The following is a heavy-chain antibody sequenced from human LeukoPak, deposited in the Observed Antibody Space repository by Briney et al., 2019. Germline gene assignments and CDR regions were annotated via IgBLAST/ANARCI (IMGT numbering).Heavy chain of an antibody. Sequence: GGSLRLSCAASGFTFSDYYMSWIRQAPGKGLEWVSYISSSGSTIYYADSVKGRFTISRDNAKNSLYLQMNSLRAEDTAVYYCASSPYGPPRSRFDYWGQGTLVTVSS. V-gene: IGHV3-11*01. D-gene: IGHD3-10*01. CDR2: ISSSGSTI. CDR1: GFTFSDYY. J-gene: IGHJ4*02. CDR3: ASSPYGPPRSRFDY.